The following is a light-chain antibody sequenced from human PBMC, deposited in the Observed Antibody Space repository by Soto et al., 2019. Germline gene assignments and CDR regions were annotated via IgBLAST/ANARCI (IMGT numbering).Light chain of an antibody. CDR3: QQLNSF. V-gene: IGKV3-20*01. CDR1: QSVSSSY. CDR2: GAS. J-gene: IGKJ3*01. Sequence: EIVLTQSPGTLSLSPGERATLSCRASQSVSSSYLAWYQQKPGQAPRLLIYGASSRATGIPDRFSGSGSGTDFTLTISRLEPEDFATYSCQQLNSFFGPGTTVDIQ.